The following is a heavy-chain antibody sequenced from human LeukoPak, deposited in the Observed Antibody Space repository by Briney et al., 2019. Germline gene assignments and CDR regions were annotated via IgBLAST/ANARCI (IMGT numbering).Heavy chain of an antibody. J-gene: IGHJ6*03. D-gene: IGHD3-10*01. CDR3: AKGPGSNYYMDV. CDR2: ISGDGGST. Sequence: GGSLRLSCAASGFTFDDYAMHWVRQAPGKGLEWVSLISGDGGSTYYADSVKGRFTISRDNSKNSPYLQMNSLRTEDTALYYCAKGPGSNYYMDVWGKGTTVTVSS. CDR1: GFTFDDYA. V-gene: IGHV3-43*02.